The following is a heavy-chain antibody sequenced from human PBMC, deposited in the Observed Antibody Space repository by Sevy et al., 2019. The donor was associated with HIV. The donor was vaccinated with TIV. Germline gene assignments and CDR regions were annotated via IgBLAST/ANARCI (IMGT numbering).Heavy chain of an antibody. D-gene: IGHD4-17*01. CDR2: ITPIFGTA. V-gene: IGHV1-69*13. CDR1: GGTFSSYA. CDR3: ARGTGYGDYLHDY. J-gene: IGHJ4*02. Sequence: ASVKVSCKASGGTFSSYAISWVRQAPGQGLEWMGGITPIFGTANYAQKFQGRVTITADESTSTAYMELSSLRSEDTAVYYCARGTGYGDYLHDYWGQGTLVTVSS.